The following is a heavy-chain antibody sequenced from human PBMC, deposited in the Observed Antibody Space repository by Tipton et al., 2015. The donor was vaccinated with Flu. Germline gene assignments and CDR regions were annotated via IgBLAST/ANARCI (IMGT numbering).Heavy chain of an antibody. V-gene: IGHV3-33*01. CDR1: GFTFSSYG. J-gene: IGHJ4*02. CDR3: AREEVPEVDRDSSLDY. CDR2: IWYDGSNK. Sequence: SGFTFSSYGMHWVRQAPGKGLEWVAVIWYDGSNKYYADSVKGRFTISRDNSKNTLYLQMNSLRAEDTAVYYCAREEVPEVDRDSSLDYWGQGTLVTVSP. D-gene: IGHD3-22*01.